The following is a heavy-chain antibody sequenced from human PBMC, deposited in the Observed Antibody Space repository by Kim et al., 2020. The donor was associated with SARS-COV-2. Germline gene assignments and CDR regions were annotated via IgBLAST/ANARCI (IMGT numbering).Heavy chain of an antibody. CDR2: IKSKTDGGTT. Sequence: GGSLRLSCAASGFTFSNAWMSWVRQAPGKGLEWVGRIKSKTDGGTTDYAAPVKGRFTISRDDSKNTLYLQMNSLKTEDTAVYYCTHGSGSYYPIFDYWGQGTLVTVSS. J-gene: IGHJ4*02. CDR3: THGSGSYYPIFDY. CDR1: GFTFSNAW. D-gene: IGHD3-10*01. V-gene: IGHV3-15*01.